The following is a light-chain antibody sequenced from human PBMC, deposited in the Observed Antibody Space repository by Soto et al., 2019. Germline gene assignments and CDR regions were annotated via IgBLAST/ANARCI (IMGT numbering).Light chain of an antibody. CDR2: GAS. J-gene: IGKJ1*01. CDR1: QSVGSN. Sequence: EIVMTQSPATLSVSPGERATLSCRASQSVGSNLAWYQQKPGQAPRLLIYGASTRATGIPARFSGSGSGTEVTLTISSLQSEDFANYFCQHYNNWPPDRTFGQGTKVEIK. CDR3: QHYNNWPPDRT. V-gene: IGKV3-15*01.